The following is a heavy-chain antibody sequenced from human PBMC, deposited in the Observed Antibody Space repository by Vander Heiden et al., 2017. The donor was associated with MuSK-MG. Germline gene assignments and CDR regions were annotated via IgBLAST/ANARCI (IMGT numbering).Heavy chain of an antibody. J-gene: IGHJ4*02. D-gene: IGHD5-12*01. Sequence: EVQLVESGGGLVKPGGSLRVSCSASGFTFSTYGMIWVRQAPGKGLEWVSSISSGGSYIYYADSVKGRFTISRDNTKNSLFLQMNSLRAEETAVYYCARIGVSGYDVGVTWTYYFDYWGQGTLVTVSS. V-gene: IGHV3-21*01. CDR3: ARIGVSGYDVGVTWTYYFDY. CDR1: GFTFSTYG. CDR2: ISSGGSYI.